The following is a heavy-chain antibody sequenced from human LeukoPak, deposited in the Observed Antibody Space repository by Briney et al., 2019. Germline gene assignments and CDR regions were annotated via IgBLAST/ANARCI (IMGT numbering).Heavy chain of an antibody. CDR1: GFIFSDYS. CDR2: ISSSGAYI. CDR3: ARGPYSTFTSNWFDP. Sequence: VQPGRSLRLSCAASGFIFSDYSMHWVRQAPGKGLEWVSSISSSGAYIFYADSVKGRFTISRDNAKNSLFLQMNSLGADDTAVYYCARGPYSTFTSNWFDPWGQGTLVTVSS. D-gene: IGHD6-13*01. V-gene: IGHV3-21*01. J-gene: IGHJ5*02.